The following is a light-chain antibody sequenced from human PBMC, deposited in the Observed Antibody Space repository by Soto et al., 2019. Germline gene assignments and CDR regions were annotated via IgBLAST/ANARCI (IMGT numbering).Light chain of an antibody. CDR1: QTVIRNY. Sequence: EIVLTQSPGTLSLSPGERATLSCRASQTVIRNYLAWYQQKPGQAPRLLIYDASSRATGIPDRFSGSGSGTDFTLTISRLEPEDLAVYYCQQYGGSPPTFGGGTKVDIK. V-gene: IGKV3-20*01. J-gene: IGKJ4*01. CDR2: DAS. CDR3: QQYGGSPPT.